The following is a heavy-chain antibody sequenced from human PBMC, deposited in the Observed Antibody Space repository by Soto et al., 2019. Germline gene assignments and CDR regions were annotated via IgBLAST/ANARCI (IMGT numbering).Heavy chain of an antibody. D-gene: IGHD1-26*01. CDR1: GYTFTNYG. CDR2: ISGNNGNT. CDR3: TRAAREFSGSYCFY. Sequence: QVQLVQSGAEVKKPGASVKVSCKASGYTFTNYGINWVRQAPGQGLEWMGWISGNNGNTNYAQNLQGRVTMTTDTSTNTAYMEVRSLRSDDTAVYYCTRAAREFSGSYCFYWGQGTVVTVSS. V-gene: IGHV1-18*01. J-gene: IGHJ4*02.